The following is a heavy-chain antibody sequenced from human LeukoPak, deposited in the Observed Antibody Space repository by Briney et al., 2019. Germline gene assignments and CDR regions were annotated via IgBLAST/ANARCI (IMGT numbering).Heavy chain of an antibody. D-gene: IGHD5-18*01. V-gene: IGHV1-8*01. CDR1: GYTFTSYD. CDR2: MNPNSGNT. CDR3: ARGSSVDTAMVTDY. J-gene: IGHJ4*02. Sequence: GASVKLSCKASGYTFTSYDINWVRQATGQGLEWMGWMNPNSGNTGYAQKFQGRVTMTRNTSISTAYMELSSLRSEDTAVYYCARGSSVDTAMVTDYWGQGTLVTVSS.